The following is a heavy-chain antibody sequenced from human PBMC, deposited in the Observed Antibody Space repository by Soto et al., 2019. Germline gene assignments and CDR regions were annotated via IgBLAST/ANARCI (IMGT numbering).Heavy chain of an antibody. D-gene: IGHD3-22*01. CDR2: VSSTGST. Sequence: SETLSLTCTVSCCSLNSYYWTCILQSPGKGLEWIGYVSSTGSTNYNPSLKSRVILSLDTSTSEVSLSLTSVTAADAAVYFCARFSPPRKSYDSNPGWFDPWGQGIMVTVS. J-gene: IGHJ5*02. CDR1: CCSLNSYY. CDR3: ARFSPPRKSYDSNPGWFDP. V-gene: IGHV4-59*01.